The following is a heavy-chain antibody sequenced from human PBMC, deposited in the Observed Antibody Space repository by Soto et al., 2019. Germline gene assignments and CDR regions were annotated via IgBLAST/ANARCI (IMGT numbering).Heavy chain of an antibody. CDR3: ARDFPGDCSSTSCLYYYYYYGTDV. D-gene: IGHD2-2*01. CDR1: GFTFSSYS. V-gene: IGHV3-21*01. Sequence: EVQLVESGGGLVKPGGSLRLSCAASGFTFSSYSMNWVRQAPGKGLEWVSSISSSSSYIYYADSVKGRFTISRDNAKNSLYLQMNSLRAEDTAVYYCARDFPGDCSSTSCLYYYYYYGTDVWGQGTTVTVSS. CDR2: ISSSSSYI. J-gene: IGHJ6*02.